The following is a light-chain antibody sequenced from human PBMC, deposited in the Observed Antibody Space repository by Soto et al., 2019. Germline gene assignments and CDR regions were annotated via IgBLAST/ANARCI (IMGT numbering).Light chain of an antibody. J-gene: IGKJ2*01. V-gene: IGKV2-30*01. CDR2: KVS. Sequence: DVVMTQSPLSQPVTLGQPASISCRSSQSLVSSDGNTYLSWFQQRPGQSPRRLIYKVSNRDSGVPDRLSGSGSGTDFTLKISRVEAEDVGVYYCMQGTHWPPYTFGQGTKLEIK. CDR1: QSLVSSDGNTY. CDR3: MQGTHWPPYT.